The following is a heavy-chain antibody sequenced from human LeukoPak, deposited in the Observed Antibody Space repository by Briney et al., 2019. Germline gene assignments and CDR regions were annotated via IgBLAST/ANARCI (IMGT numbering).Heavy chain of an antibody. D-gene: IGHD2-21*02. J-gene: IGHJ4*02. CDR1: GFTFSSYA. CDR2: ISYDGSNK. CDR3: ARDRGTIHIVVVTAIFDY. Sequence: PGGSLRLSCAASGFTFSSYAMHWVRQAPGKGLEWVAVISYDGSNKYYADSVKGRFTISRDNSKNTLYLQMNSLRAEDTAVCYCARDRGTIHIVVVTAIFDYWGQGTLVTVSS. V-gene: IGHV3-30-3*01.